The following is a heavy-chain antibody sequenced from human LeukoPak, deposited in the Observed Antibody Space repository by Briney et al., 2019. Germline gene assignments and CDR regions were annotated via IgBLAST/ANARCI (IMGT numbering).Heavy chain of an antibody. CDR1: GFTFSSYW. J-gene: IGHJ5*02. CDR3: TRAPGEGWFDP. V-gene: IGHV3-7*01. D-gene: IGHD4-17*01. Sequence: GGSLRLSCAASGFTFSSYWMSWVRQAPGKGLEWVASIKQDGSEKYYVDSVKGRFTISRDNAKNSLYLQMNSLRAEDTALYYCTRAPGEGWFDPWGQGTLVTVSS. CDR2: IKQDGSEK.